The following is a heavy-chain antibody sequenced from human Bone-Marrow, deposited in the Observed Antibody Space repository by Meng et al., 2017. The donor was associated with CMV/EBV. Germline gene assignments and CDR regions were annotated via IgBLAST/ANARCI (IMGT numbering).Heavy chain of an antibody. CDR1: GFTFSSYA. CDR2: ISYDGSNK. J-gene: IGHJ6*02. Sequence: GEYLKISCAASGFTFSSYAMHWVRQAPGKGLEWVAVISYDGSNKYYADSVKGRFTISRDNSKNTLYLQMNSLRAEDTAVYYCARERNYDFWSGLYYYYYGMDVWGQGTTVTVSS. CDR3: ARERNYDFWSGLYYYYYGMDV. D-gene: IGHD3-3*01. V-gene: IGHV3-30*04.